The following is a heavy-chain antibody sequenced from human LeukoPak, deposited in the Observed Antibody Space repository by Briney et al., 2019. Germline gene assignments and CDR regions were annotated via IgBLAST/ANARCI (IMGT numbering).Heavy chain of an antibody. J-gene: IGHJ6*02. V-gene: IGHV1-2*02. Sequence: ASVKVSCEASGYTFTGYYMHWVRQAPGQGLEWMGWINPNSGGTNYAQKFQGRVTTTRDTSISTAYMELSRLRSDDTAVYYCARDILGYCSSTSCYTNYYYGMDVWGQGTTVTVSS. CDR3: ARDILGYCSSTSCYTNYYYGMDV. CDR1: GYTFTGYY. CDR2: INPNSGGT. D-gene: IGHD2-2*02.